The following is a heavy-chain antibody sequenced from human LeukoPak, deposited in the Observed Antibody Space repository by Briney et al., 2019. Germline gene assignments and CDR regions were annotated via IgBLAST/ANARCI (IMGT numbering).Heavy chain of an antibody. CDR3: AKITFDALDI. CDR2: VYYDGST. D-gene: IGHD5-24*01. Sequence: SETLSLTCTVSGDSIYSYYWSWLRQPPGKELEWIAYVYYDGSTNYNPSLRSRVKLAVDTSKNQVSLNLSSVTAADTAVYYCAKITFDALDIWGQGTMVSVSS. CDR1: GDSIYSYY. J-gene: IGHJ3*02. V-gene: IGHV4-59*01.